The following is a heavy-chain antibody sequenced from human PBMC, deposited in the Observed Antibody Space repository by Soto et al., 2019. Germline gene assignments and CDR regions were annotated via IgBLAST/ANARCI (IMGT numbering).Heavy chain of an antibody. Sequence: SETLSLTCTVSGGSISSYYWSWIRQPPGKGLEWIGYIYYSGSTNYNPSLKSRVTISVDTSKNQFSLKLSSVTAADTAVYYCARVRVVVAANDPQNYYYYGMDVWGQGTTVTVSS. CDR2: IYYSGST. V-gene: IGHV4-59*01. CDR1: GGSISSYY. D-gene: IGHD2-15*01. CDR3: ARVRVVVAANDPQNYYYYGMDV. J-gene: IGHJ6*02.